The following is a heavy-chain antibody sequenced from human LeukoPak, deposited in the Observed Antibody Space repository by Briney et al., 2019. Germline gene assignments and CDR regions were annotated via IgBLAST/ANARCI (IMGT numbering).Heavy chain of an antibody. V-gene: IGHV3-53*01. CDR3: ARAPGIVGAVDY. CDR2: IYSGGDT. Sequence: GGSLRLSCAASGFVFRAYAMTWVRQAPGKGLKWVSVIYSGGDTHYADSVKGRFTISRDNSKNTLYLQMNSLRAEDTAVYYCARAPGIVGAVDYWGQGTLVTVSS. CDR1: GFVFRAYA. J-gene: IGHJ4*02. D-gene: IGHD1-26*01.